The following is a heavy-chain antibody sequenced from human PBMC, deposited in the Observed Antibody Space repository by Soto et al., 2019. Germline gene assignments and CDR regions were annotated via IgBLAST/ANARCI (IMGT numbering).Heavy chain of an antibody. CDR3: ARLYYDYV. J-gene: IGHJ6*02. Sequence: QLVESRGGLAQPGGSLRLACTASGFDFSSYSMNWVRQAPGKGLEWIAYVSMDSDTIHYADSVKGRFTISRDDAENSLYLQMNSLRDDDTATYYCARLYYDYVWGQGTTVTVSS. CDR1: GFDFSSYS. V-gene: IGHV3-48*02. CDR2: VSMDSDTI. D-gene: IGHD3-3*01.